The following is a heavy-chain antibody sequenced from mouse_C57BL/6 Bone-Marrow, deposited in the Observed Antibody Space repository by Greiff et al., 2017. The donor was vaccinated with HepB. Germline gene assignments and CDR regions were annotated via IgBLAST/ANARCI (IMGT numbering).Heavy chain of an antibody. D-gene: IGHD2-3*01. CDR2: IDPSDSYT. CDR3: AREGIYDGYPYAMDY. CDR1: GYTFTSYW. J-gene: IGHJ4*01. V-gene: IGHV1-59*01. Sequence: QVHVKQPGAELVRPGTSVKLSCKASGYTFTSYWMHWVKQRPGQGLEWIGVIDPSDSYTNYNQKFKGKATLTVDTSSSTAYMQLSSLTSEDSAVYYCAREGIYDGYPYAMDYWGQGTSVTVSS.